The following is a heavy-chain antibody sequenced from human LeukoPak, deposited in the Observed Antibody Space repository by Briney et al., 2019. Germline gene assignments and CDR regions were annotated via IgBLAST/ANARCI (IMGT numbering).Heavy chain of an antibody. J-gene: IGHJ5*02. Sequence: SETLSLTCTVSGGSISSSSYYWGWIRQPPGKGLEWIGSIYYSGSTYYNPSLKSRVTISVDTSKNQFSLKLSSVTAADTAVYYCARHALAWGLTMVPNCFDPWGQGTLVTVSS. CDR2: IYYSGST. V-gene: IGHV4-39*01. CDR3: ARHALAWGLTMVPNCFDP. CDR1: GGSISSSSYY. D-gene: IGHD3-10*01.